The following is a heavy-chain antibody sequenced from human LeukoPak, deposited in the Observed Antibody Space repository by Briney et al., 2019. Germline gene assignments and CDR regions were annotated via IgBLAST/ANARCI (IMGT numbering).Heavy chain of an antibody. CDR2: IKPSGGST. J-gene: IGHJ4*02. D-gene: IGHD1-1*01. Sequence: MGIIKPSGGSTSYAQKFQGRVTMTRDTSTSTVYMELSSLRSEDTAVYYCARETNDWNFDYWGQGTLVTVSS. CDR3: ARETNDWNFDY. V-gene: IGHV1-46*01.